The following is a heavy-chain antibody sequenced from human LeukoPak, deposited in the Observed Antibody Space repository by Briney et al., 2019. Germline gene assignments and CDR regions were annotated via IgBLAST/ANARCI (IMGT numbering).Heavy chain of an antibody. CDR2: IYYSGST. CDR1: GGSISSYY. V-gene: IGHV4-59*08. J-gene: IGHJ3*02. D-gene: IGHD3-10*01. Sequence: SETLSLTCTVSGGSISSYYWSWIRQPPGKGLEWIGYIYYSGSTNYNPSLKSRVTISVDTSKNQFSLKLSSVTAADTAVYYCARLTMVRGVNLAFDIWGQGTMVTVSS. CDR3: ARLTMVRGVNLAFDI.